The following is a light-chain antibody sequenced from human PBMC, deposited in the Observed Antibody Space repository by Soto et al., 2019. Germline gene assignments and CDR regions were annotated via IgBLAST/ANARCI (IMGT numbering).Light chain of an antibody. CDR1: SSDVGSYNR. J-gene: IGLJ1*01. CDR3: SLYTSSSTYV. Sequence: SALTQPRSVCGSPGQSVTISCTGTSSDVGSYNRVSWYQQPPGTAPKLMIYEVSNRPSGVPDRFSGSKSGNTASLTISGLQAEDEADYYCSLYTSSSTYVFGTGTKVTVL. CDR2: EVS. V-gene: IGLV2-18*01.